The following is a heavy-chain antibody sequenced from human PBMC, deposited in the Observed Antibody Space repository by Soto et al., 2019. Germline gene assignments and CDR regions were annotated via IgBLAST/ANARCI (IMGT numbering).Heavy chain of an antibody. V-gene: IGHV4-31*03. CDR1: GESISSGGYY. Sequence: QVQLHESGPGLVKASQTLSLICNVSGESISSGGYYWSWIRHHPGKGLEWIGYIYDSESAYYNPSLKGRVTISMDTSKNHFAMKLSSVTAVDTAVYYCARASSSSSAADYWGQGTLITVSS. J-gene: IGHJ4*02. CDR2: IYDSESA. D-gene: IGHD6-6*01. CDR3: ARASSSSSAADY.